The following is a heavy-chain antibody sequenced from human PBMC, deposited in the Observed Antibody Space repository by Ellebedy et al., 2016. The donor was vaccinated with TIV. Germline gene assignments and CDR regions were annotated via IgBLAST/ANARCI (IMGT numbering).Heavy chain of an antibody. Sequence: ASVKVSCXASGYTFTSYGISWVRQAPGQGLEWMGWISAYNGNTNYAQKLQGRVTMTTDTSTSTAYMELRSLRSDDTAVYYCAKGYDPWYYYYYMDVWGKGTTVTVSS. CDR1: GYTFTSYG. CDR3: AKGYDPWYYYYYMDV. D-gene: IGHD5-12*01. CDR2: ISAYNGNT. V-gene: IGHV1-18*01. J-gene: IGHJ6*03.